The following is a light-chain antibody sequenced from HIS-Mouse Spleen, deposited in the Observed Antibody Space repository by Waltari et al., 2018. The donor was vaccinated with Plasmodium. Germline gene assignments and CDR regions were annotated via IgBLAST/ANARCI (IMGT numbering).Light chain of an antibody. J-gene: IGLJ3*02. CDR2: GDS. V-gene: IGLV3-21*02. CDR1: NIGSKS. Sequence: SYVLTQPPSVSVAPGQTARITCGGNNIGSKSVHWYQQKPGQPPVLVVYGDSYRPSGIPERFSGSNSGNTATLTISRVEAGDEADYYCQVWDSSSDHRVFGGGTKLTVL. CDR3: QVWDSSSDHRV.